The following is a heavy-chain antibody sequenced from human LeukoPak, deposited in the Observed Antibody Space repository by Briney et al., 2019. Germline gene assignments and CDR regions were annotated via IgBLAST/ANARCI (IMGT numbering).Heavy chain of an antibody. CDR3: AKDSGSYADVNLDY. CDR2: INPDGNER. J-gene: IGHJ4*02. V-gene: IGHV3-7*03. Sequence: GGSLRLSCAASGFSFSSYYMSWVRQAPGKGLEWVALINPDGNERYYVDSVKGRFTISRDNSKNTLYLQMNSLRAEDTAVYYCAKDSGSYADVNLDYWGQGTLVTVSS. CDR1: GFSFSSYY. D-gene: IGHD1-26*01.